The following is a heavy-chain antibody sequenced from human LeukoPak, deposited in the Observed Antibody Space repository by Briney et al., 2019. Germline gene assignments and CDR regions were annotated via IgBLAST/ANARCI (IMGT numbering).Heavy chain of an antibody. CDR2: IIPIFGTA. D-gene: IGHD5-24*01. CDR3: ARVVPGRRCLQTSYYYGMDV. V-gene: IGHV1-69*13. J-gene: IGHJ6*02. Sequence: SVKVSCKASGGTFSSYAISWVRQAPGHGLEWMGGIIPIFGTANYAQKFQGRVTITADESTSTAYMELSSLRSEDTAVYYCARVVPGRRCLQTSYYYGMDVWGQGTTVTVSS. CDR1: GGTFSSYA.